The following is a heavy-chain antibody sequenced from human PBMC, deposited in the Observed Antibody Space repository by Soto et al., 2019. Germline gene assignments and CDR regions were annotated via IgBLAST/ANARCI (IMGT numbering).Heavy chain of an antibody. CDR2: INHSGST. CDR1: GGSFSGYY. J-gene: IGHJ4*02. D-gene: IGHD3-10*01. Sequence: SETLSLTCAVYGGSFSGYYWSWIRQPPGKGLEWIGEINHSGSTNYNPSLKSRVTISVDTSKNQFSLKLSSVTAADTAVYYCARDLWSPDYWGQGTLVTVSS. CDR3: ARDLWSPDY. V-gene: IGHV4-34*01.